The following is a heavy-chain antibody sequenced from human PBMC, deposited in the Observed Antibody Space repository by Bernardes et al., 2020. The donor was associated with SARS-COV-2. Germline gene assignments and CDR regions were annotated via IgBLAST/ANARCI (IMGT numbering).Heavy chain of an antibody. CDR3: VTSGRIYADFDY. J-gene: IGHJ4*02. CDR2: IKSNIYDGTA. CDR1: GLSFRNAW. D-gene: IGHD1-26*01. V-gene: IGHV3-15*01. Sequence: GGSLRLSCAISGLSFRNAWMAWVRQAPGEGLQWVGRIKSNIYDGTAVYAAPVKGRFIISRDDSRNTLYLQMNSLKTEDTAVYYCVTSGRIYADFDYWGQGTLVTVSS.